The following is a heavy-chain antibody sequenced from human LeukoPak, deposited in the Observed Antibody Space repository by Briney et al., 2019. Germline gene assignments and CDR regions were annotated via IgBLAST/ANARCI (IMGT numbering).Heavy chain of an antibody. D-gene: IGHD3-22*01. Sequence: PSQTLSLTCTVSSGSINTADYYWSWVRQSPGKGLEWIGYIYYSGSTYYSPSLKSRVTISIDTSKNQFSLKLRSVTAADTAVYFCARAGYYYESGAFDIWGQGTVVTVSA. CDR2: IYYSGST. CDR1: SGSINTADYY. CDR3: ARAGYYYESGAFDI. V-gene: IGHV4-30-4*01. J-gene: IGHJ3*02.